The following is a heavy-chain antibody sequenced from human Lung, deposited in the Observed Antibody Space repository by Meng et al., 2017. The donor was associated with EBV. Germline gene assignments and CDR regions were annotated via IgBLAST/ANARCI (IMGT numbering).Heavy chain of an antibody. D-gene: IGHD2-8*02. V-gene: IGHV3-74*01. J-gene: IGHJ5*01. CDR2: LNEHGAIT. CDR3: SRDLVGSDDS. Sequence: EVERVEAGGGVVQPGGSLRLSCVGSGYTFSKYWMHWVRQAPGMGLEWVSRLNEHGAITTYADSVRGRFTISRDNAKNTLYLQMNSLRTEDTAVYYCSRDLVGSDDSWGRGTLVTVSS. CDR1: GYTFSKYW.